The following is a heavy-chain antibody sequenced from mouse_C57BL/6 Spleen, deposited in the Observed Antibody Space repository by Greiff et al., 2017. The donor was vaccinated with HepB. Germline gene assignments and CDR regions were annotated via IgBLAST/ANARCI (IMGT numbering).Heavy chain of an antibody. CDR3: ARGGYYVYWYFDV. D-gene: IGHD2-3*01. J-gene: IGHJ1*03. CDR1: GFTFSSYA. Sequence: EVHLVESGGGLVKPGGSLKLSCAASGFTFSSYAMSWVRQTPEKRLEWVATISDGGSYTYYPDNVKGRFTISRDNAKNNLYLQMSHLKSEDTAMYYCARGGYYVYWYFDVWGTGTTVTVSS. V-gene: IGHV5-4*01. CDR2: ISDGGSYT.